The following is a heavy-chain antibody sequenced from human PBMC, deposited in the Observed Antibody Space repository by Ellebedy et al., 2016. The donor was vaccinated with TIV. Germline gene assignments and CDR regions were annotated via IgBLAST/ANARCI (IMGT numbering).Heavy chain of an antibody. Sequence: SETLSLTCTVSGGSISSSSYYWGWIRQPPGKGLEWIGSIYYSGSTYYNPSLKSRVTISVDTSKNQFSLKLSSVTAADTAVYYCATLGPYSSSHNWFDPWGQGTLVTVSS. CDR1: GGSISSSSYY. CDR3: ATLGPYSSSHNWFDP. V-gene: IGHV4-39*07. D-gene: IGHD6-13*01. J-gene: IGHJ5*02. CDR2: IYYSGST.